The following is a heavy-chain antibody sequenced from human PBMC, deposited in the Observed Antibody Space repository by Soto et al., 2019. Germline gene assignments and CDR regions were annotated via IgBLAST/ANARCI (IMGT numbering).Heavy chain of an antibody. V-gene: IGHV1-18*01. CDR2: ISAYNGNT. CDR1: GYTFTSYG. J-gene: IGHJ4*02. CDR3: ARDGGLLWFGEDFDY. Sequence: QVQLVQSGAEVKKPGASVKVSCTASGYTFTSYGISWVRQAPGQGLEWMGWISAYNGNTNYAQKLQGRVTMTTDTSESTAYMELRSLRSDDTAVDYCARDGGLLWFGEDFDYWGQGTLVTVSS. D-gene: IGHD3-10*01.